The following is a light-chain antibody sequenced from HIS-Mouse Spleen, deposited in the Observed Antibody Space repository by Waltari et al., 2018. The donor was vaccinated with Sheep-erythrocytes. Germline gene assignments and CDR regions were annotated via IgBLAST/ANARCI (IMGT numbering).Light chain of an antibody. CDR2: QDS. J-gene: IGLJ2*01. CDR3: QAWDSSTGVV. CDR1: TLGDQY. Sequence: SYELTQPPSVSVSPGQTASITCPGDTLGDQYACWYQQKPGQSPVLVIYQDSKRPSGIPERFSGSNSGNTATLTISGTQAMDEADYYCQAWDSSTGVVFGGGTKLTVL. V-gene: IGLV3-1*01.